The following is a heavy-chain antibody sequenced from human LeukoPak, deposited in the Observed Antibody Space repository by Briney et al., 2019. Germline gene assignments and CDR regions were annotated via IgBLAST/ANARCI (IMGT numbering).Heavy chain of an antibody. CDR1: GYTFTSYY. CDR3: ARGTPGRYFDWTTKTPPNGWFDP. V-gene: IGHV1-46*01. D-gene: IGHD3-9*01. J-gene: IGHJ5*02. Sequence: ATVKVSCKASGYTFTSYYMRWVRQAPGQGLEWMGIINPSGGSTSYAQKFQGRVTMTRDTSTSTVYMELSSLRSEDTAVYYCARGTPGRYFDWTTKTPPNGWFDPWGQGTLVTVSS. CDR2: INPSGGST.